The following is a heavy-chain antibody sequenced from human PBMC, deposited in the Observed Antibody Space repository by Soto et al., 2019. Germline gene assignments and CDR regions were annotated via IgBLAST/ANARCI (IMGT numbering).Heavy chain of an antibody. CDR2: IYWDDDK. CDR1: GFSLSTSGVG. V-gene: IGHV2-5*02. Sequence: GSGPTLVNPTQTLTLTCTSSGFSLSTSGVGVGWIRQPPRKALEWLALIYWDDDKRYSPSLKSRLTITKDTSKNQVVLTMTNMDPVDTATYYCARQQYSSSSPPAPTFDYWGQGTLVTVSS. CDR3: ARQQYSSSSPPAPTFDY. J-gene: IGHJ4*02. D-gene: IGHD6-6*01.